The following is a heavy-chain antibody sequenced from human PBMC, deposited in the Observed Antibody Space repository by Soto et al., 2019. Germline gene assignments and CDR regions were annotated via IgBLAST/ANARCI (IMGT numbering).Heavy chain of an antibody. CDR3: ALAAHSGTIEIGFAL. CDR1: GDTFRHYY. Sequence: ASVKGSCPASGDTFRHYYMHWVRQAPGQRIEWMSILYPAFGNPTYSQTFQDRLTVTTDASTFTVYMELSSLKSEDTAVYYCALAAHSGTIEIGFALWAQG. V-gene: IGHV1-46*01. CDR2: LYPAFGNP. J-gene: IGHJ3*01. D-gene: IGHD2-21*01.